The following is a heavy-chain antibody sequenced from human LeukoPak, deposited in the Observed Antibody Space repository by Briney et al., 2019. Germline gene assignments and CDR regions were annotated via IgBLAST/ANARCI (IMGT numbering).Heavy chain of an antibody. V-gene: IGHV4-39*01. D-gene: IGHD4-23*01. Sequence: SETLSLTCTVSGGSISSSSYYWGWIRQPPGKGLEWIGSIYYCGSTYYNPSLKSRVTISVDTSKNQFSLKLSSVTAADTAVYYCARITVVTPYFDYWGQGTLVTVSS. J-gene: IGHJ4*02. CDR3: ARITVVTPYFDY. CDR1: GGSISSSSYY. CDR2: IYYCGST.